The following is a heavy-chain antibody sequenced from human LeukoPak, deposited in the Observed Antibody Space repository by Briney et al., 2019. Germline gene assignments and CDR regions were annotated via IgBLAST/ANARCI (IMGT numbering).Heavy chain of an antibody. CDR3: AKDSGGGNYIAEKDY. J-gene: IGHJ4*02. Sequence: GGSLRLSCAASGFTFSDYGVHWVRQAPGKGLGWVAVISYNGNDKYYGDSVKGRFTISRDNSKNTMYLQMNSLRVEDTAVYYCAKDSGGGNYIAEKDYWGQGTLVTVSS. CDR1: GFTFSDYG. CDR2: ISYNGNDK. V-gene: IGHV3-30*18. D-gene: IGHD1-26*01.